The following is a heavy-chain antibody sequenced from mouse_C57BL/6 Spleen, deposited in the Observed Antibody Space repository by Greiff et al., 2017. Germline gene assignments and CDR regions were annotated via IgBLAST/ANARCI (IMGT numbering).Heavy chain of an antibody. J-gene: IGHJ4*01. Sequence: QQSHGKSLEWIGDINPNNGGTSYNQKFKGKATLTVDKSSSTAYMELRSLTSEDSAVYYCARGEFYYYGSSFYYAMDYWGQGTSVTVSS. D-gene: IGHD1-1*01. V-gene: IGHV1-26*01. CDR3: ARGEFYYYGSSFYYAMDY. CDR2: INPNNGGT.